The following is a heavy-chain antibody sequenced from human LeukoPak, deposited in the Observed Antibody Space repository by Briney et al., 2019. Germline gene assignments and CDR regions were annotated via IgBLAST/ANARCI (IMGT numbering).Heavy chain of an antibody. CDR3: ARRSDPHYYYYYYMDV. Sequence: GGSLRLSCAASGFTFSSYGMHWVRQAPGKGLEWVSSISSSSSYIYYADSVKGRFTISRDNAKNSLYLQMNSLRAEDTAVYYCARRSDPHYYYYYYMDVWGKGTTVTVSS. CDR1: GFTFSSYG. V-gene: IGHV3-21*01. J-gene: IGHJ6*03. CDR2: ISSSSSYI.